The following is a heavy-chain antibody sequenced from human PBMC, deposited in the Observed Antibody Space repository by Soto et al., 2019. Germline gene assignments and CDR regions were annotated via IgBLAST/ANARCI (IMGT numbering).Heavy chain of an antibody. Sequence: GGSLRLSYAASGFTFSSYAMSWVRQAPGKGLEWVSAISGSGGSTYYADSVKGRFTISRDNSKNTLYLQMNSLRAEDTAVYYCAKDHSPNVVVTETFDYWGQGTLVTVSS. V-gene: IGHV3-23*01. CDR2: ISGSGGST. CDR3: AKDHSPNVVVTETFDY. CDR1: GFTFSSYA. J-gene: IGHJ4*02. D-gene: IGHD2-21*02.